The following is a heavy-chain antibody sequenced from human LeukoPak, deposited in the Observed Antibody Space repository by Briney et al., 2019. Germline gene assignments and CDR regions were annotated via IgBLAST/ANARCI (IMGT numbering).Heavy chain of an antibody. D-gene: IGHD3-10*01. CDR3: ARPLWFGSSEGDYYYMDV. CDR1: GGSFSGYY. Sequence: PSETLSLTCAVYGGSFSGYYWSWIRQPLGKGLEWIGEINHSGSTNYNPSLKSRVTISVDTSKNQFSLKLSSVTAADTAVYYCARPLWFGSSEGDYYYMDVWGKGTTVTVSS. CDR2: INHSGST. V-gene: IGHV4-34*01. J-gene: IGHJ6*03.